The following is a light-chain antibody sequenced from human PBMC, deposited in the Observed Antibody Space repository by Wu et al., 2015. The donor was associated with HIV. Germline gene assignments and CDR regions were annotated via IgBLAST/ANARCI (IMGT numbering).Light chain of an antibody. J-gene: IGKJ4*01. V-gene: IGKV3-15*01. CDR1: QSVGGN. CDR3: QQYNSWPLT. Sequence: EIVMTQSPGTLSLSPGERATLSCRASQSVGGNLAWYQQKPGQAPRLLMYESSYRPSGVPARFSGSGSGTDFTLTISILQSEDFAVYYCQQYNSWPLTFGGGTKVEIK. CDR2: ESS.